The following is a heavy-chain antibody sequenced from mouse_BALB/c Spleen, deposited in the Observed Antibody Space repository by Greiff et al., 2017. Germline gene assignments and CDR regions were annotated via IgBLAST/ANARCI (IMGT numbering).Heavy chain of an antibody. V-gene: IGHV6-6*02. Sequence: DVKLQESGGGLVQPGGSMKLSCVASGFTFSNYWMNWVRQSPEKGLEWVAEIRLKSNNYATHYAESVKGRFTISRDDSKSSVYLQMNNLRAEDTGIYYCTRRVYYFDYWGQGTTLTVSS. CDR2: IRLKSNNYAT. CDR3: TRRVYYFDY. CDR1: GFTFSNYW. J-gene: IGHJ2*01.